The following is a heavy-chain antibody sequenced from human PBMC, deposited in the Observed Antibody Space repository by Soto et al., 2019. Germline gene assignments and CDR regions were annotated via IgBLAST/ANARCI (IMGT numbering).Heavy chain of an antibody. CDR3: AAAVWRGYSEYYYGMDV. D-gene: IGHD3-3*01. V-gene: IGHV1-69*01. J-gene: IGHJ6*02. Sequence: QVQLVQSGAEVRKPGSSVTVSCKAFGGTFISYAFSWVRQAPGQGLEWMGGTMPIFSTTHYAQNFQGRVTITADGSTSTAYMELSSLRSEDTAVYYCAAAVWRGYSEYYYGMDVWGLGTTVTVSS. CDR1: GGTFISYA. CDR2: TMPIFSTT.